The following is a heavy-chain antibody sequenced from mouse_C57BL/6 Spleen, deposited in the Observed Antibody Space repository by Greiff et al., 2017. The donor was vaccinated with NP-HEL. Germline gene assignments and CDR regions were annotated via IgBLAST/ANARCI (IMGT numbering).Heavy chain of an antibody. D-gene: IGHD1-1*01. J-gene: IGHJ2*01. CDR1: GYTFTSYW. Sequence: QVQLQQPGAELVKPGASVKLSCKASGYTFTSYWMQWVKQRPGPGLEWIGEIDPSDSYTNYNQKFKGKATLTVDTSSSTAYMQLSSLTSEDSAVYYCARESTTVVATDFDYWGQGTTLTVSS. CDR2: IDPSDSYT. V-gene: IGHV1-50*01. CDR3: ARESTTVVATDFDY.